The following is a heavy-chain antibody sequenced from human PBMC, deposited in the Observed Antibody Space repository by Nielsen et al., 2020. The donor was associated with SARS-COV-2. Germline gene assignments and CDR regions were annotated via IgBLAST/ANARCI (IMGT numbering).Heavy chain of an antibody. CDR2: IYYSGYT. D-gene: IGHD2-15*01. V-gene: IGHV4-59*13. CDR1: GDSISSYY. J-gene: IGHJ4*02. Sequence: SETLSLTCNVYGDSISSYYWNWIRQPPGKGLEWIGQIYYSGYTRYNPSLKSRVTISVDTSKNQVSLKLSSVTAADTAMYYCASGGSDFAQDQFAHWGQGTQVTLSS. CDR3: ASGGSDFAQDQFAH.